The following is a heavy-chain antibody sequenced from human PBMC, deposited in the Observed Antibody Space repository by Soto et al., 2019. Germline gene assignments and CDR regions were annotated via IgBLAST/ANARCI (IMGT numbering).Heavy chain of an antibody. CDR2: IYWDDDK. CDR3: AHLSVAGIGRDFFDF. J-gene: IGHJ4*01. V-gene: IGHV2-5*02. CDR1: GFSLSTSGVG. Sequence: SGPTLFNPTQTVTLTCTFSGFSLSTSGVGVGWIRQPPGKALEWLALIYWDDDKRYSPSLKSRLTITKDTSKNQVVLTMTNMDPVDTATYYCAHLSVAGIGRDFFDFRGQRTLVTVS. D-gene: IGHD6-19*01.